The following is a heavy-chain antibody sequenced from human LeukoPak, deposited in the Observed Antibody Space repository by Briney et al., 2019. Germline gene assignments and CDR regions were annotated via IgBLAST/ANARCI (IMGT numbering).Heavy chain of an antibody. Sequence: SETLFLTCTVPGDSVSGYYWSWIRQPPGKGLEWIGYIYSSGSTKNSPSLKSRVTISIDTSKDQFSLKLTSGAAADTAVYYCARHRGSSSSWFYFDYWGQGTLVTVST. CDR2: IYSSGST. CDR1: GDSVSGYY. V-gene: IGHV4-59*08. CDR3: ARHRGSSSSWFYFDY. D-gene: IGHD6-13*01. J-gene: IGHJ4*02.